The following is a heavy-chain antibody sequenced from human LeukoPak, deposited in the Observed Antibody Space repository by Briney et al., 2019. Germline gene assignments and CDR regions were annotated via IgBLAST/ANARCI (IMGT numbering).Heavy chain of an antibody. Sequence: SETLSFTCAVYGGSFSGYYWSWIRQPPGKGLEWIGEINHSGSTNYNPSLKSRVTISVDTSKNQFSLKLTSVTAADTAVYYCARGRTTMVRDNWFDPWGQGTLVTVSS. V-gene: IGHV4-34*01. CDR1: GGSFSGYY. J-gene: IGHJ5*02. CDR3: ARGRTTMVRDNWFDP. D-gene: IGHD3-10*01. CDR2: INHSGST.